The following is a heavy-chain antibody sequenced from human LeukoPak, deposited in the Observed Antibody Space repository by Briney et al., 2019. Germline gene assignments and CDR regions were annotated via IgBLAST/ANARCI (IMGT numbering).Heavy chain of an antibody. V-gene: IGHV4-39*01. J-gene: IGHJ4*02. D-gene: IGHD5-18*01. CDR1: AGSISSSNYY. CDR2: IYYSGRT. Sequence: SETLSLTCTVSAGSISSSNYYWGWIRQPPGKGLEWIGSIYYSGRTYYNPSLKSRVTISVNTSKKQFSLKLSSVTAADTAVYYCARGPDTAPDYWGQGTLVTVSS. CDR3: ARGPDTAPDY.